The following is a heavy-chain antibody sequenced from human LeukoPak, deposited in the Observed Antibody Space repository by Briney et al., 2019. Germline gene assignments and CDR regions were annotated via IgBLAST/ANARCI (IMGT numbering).Heavy chain of an antibody. V-gene: IGHV3-48*03. J-gene: IGHJ4*02. CDR2: ISSSGSTI. CDR3: ARVHYNTAMVDIDY. Sequence: PGRSLRLSCAASGFTFSSYEMHWVRQAPGKGLEWVLCISSSGSTIYYADSVKGRFTISRDNGKNSLYLQMNSLRAEDTAVYYCARVHYNTAMVDIDYWGQGTLVTVSS. CDR1: GFTFSSYE. D-gene: IGHD5-18*01.